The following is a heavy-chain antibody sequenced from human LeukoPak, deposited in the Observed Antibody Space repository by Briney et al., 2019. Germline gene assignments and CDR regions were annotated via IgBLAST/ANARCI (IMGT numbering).Heavy chain of an antibody. CDR3: AYSYCSSTSCGMDV. Sequence: GGSLRLSCAASGFTFSSYGMHLVRQAPGKGLEWVAFIRYDGSNKYYADSVKGRFTISRDNSKNTLYLQMNSLRAEDTAVYYCAYSYCSSTSCGMDVWGQGTTVTVSS. CDR2: IRYDGSNK. V-gene: IGHV3-30*02. D-gene: IGHD2-2*01. CDR1: GFTFSSYG. J-gene: IGHJ6*02.